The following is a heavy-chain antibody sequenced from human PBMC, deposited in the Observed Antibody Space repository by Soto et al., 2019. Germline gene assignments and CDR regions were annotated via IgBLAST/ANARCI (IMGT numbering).Heavy chain of an antibody. J-gene: IGHJ4*02. CDR1: GFTFSTYG. V-gene: IGHV3-33*01. CDR3: ARPPPPGYDILTGYSPFDD. D-gene: IGHD3-9*01. Sequence: QVQLVESGGGVVQPGRSLRLSCAASGFTFSTYGMHWVRQAPGKGLEWVAVIWYDGSNKYYADSVRGRFTISRDNSKNTLYLQMNSLRAEDTAVYFCARPPPPGYDILTGYSPFDDWGQGTLVTVSS. CDR2: IWYDGSNK.